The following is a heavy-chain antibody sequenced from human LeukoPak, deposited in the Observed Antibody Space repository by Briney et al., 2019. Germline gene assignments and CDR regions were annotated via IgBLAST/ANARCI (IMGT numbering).Heavy chain of an antibody. V-gene: IGHV3-30-3*01. J-gene: IGHJ4*02. CDR3: ARANRPFHTSGWYKDY. CDR2: ISYDGSGQ. Sequence: PGRSLRLSCAASGFTFSSYAMHWVRQATGKGLEWVALISYDGSGQYYTESVKGRYTISRDNSKNTLYLQVNSLRVEDTAVYYCARANRPFHTSGWYKDYWGQGTLVTVSS. D-gene: IGHD6-19*01. CDR1: GFTFSSYA.